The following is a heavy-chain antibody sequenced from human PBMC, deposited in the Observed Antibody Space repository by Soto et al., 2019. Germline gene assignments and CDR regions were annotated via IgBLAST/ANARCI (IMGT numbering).Heavy chain of an antibody. D-gene: IGHD6-19*01. V-gene: IGHV3-30*18. CDR2: ISYDGSNK. J-gene: IGHJ5*02. Sequence: PGGSLRLSFAASGFTFSSYGMHWVRQAPGKGLEWVAVISYDGSNKYYGDSVKGRFTISRDNSKNTLYLQMNSLRAEDKAVYYCAKDRIAVPGTSTNWFDPWGQGTLDTVSS. CDR1: GFTFSSYG. CDR3: AKDRIAVPGTSTNWFDP.